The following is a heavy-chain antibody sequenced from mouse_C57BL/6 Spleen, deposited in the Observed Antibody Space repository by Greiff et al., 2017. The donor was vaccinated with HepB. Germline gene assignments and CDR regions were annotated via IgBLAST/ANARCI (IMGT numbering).Heavy chain of an antibody. J-gene: IGHJ1*03. Sequence: VHVKQSGTVLARPGASVKMSCKTSGYTFTSYWMHWVKQRPGQGLEWIGAIYPGNSDTSYNQKFKGKAKLTAVTSASTAYMELSSLTNEDSAVYYCTRTGGYSNYPYWYFDVWGTGTTVTVSS. D-gene: IGHD2-5*01. CDR2: IYPGNSDT. V-gene: IGHV1-5*01. CDR3: TRTGGYSNYPYWYFDV. CDR1: GYTFTSYW.